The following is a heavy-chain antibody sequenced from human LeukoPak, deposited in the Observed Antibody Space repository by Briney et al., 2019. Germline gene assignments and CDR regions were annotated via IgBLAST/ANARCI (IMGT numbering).Heavy chain of an antibody. CDR1: GGSFSGYY. V-gene: IGHV4-34*01. CDR3: ARHAPPRLMVRGRLNWFDP. J-gene: IGHJ5*02. CDR2: INHSGST. Sequence: SETLSLTCAVYGGSFSGYYWSWIRQPPGKGLEWIGEINHSGSTNYNPSLKSRVTISVDTSKNQFSLKLSSVTAADTAVYYCARHAPPRLMVRGRLNWFDPWGQGTLVTVSS. D-gene: IGHD3-10*01.